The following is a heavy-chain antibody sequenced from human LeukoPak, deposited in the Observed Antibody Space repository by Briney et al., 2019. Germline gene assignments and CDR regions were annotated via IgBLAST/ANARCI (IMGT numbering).Heavy chain of an antibody. J-gene: IGHJ6*03. CDR1: GFKFSTYS. Sequence: GGSLRLSCAASGFKFSTYSIHWVRQAPGKGLEFVSAISRDGGSTHYANSVKGRFTISRDNSKNTLYLQMNSLRAEDTAVYYCAKVPSLHFYYYYYMDVWGKGTTVTVSS. V-gene: IGHV3-64*01. CDR2: ISRDGGST. CDR3: AKVPSLHFYYYYYMDV. D-gene: IGHD4-11*01.